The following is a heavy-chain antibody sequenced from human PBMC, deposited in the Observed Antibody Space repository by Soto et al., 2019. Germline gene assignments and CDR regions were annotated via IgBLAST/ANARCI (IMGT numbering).Heavy chain of an antibody. J-gene: IGHJ5*02. D-gene: IGHD1-7*01. CDR1: GAALSSGGYF. Sequence: SETLSLTCTVSGAALSSGGYFNTWVRQPPGKGLEWLGYIYYSGGTNYNPSLKSRFTISLDKSKSQFSLRLLSVTAADKAVYYCTGEQSDENYFDPWGQGTLVTVSS. V-gene: IGHV4-61*08. CDR2: IYYSGGT. CDR3: TGEQSDENYFDP.